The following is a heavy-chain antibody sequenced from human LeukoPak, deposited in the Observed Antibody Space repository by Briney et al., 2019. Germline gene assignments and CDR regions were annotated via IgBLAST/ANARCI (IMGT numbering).Heavy chain of an antibody. CDR2: IYYSGTT. D-gene: IGHD6-13*01. CDR1: GGSISSYY. CDR3: ARGVYIAAAQYGY. Sequence: SETLSLTCTVSGGSISSYYWSWIRQPPGKGLEWIGYIYYSGTTNHNPSLKSRVTISVDTSKNQFSLKLSSVTAADTAVYYCARGVYIAAAQYGYWGQGTLVSVSS. V-gene: IGHV4-59*01. J-gene: IGHJ4*02.